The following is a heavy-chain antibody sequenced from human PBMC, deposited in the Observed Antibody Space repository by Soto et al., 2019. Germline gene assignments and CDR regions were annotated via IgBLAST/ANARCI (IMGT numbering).Heavy chain of an antibody. CDR1: GFTVSSNY. D-gene: IGHD5-12*01. Sequence: GGSLRLSCAASGFTVSSNYMSWVRQAPGKGLEWVSAISGSGGSTYYADSVKGRFTISRDNSKNTLYLQMNSLRAEDTAVYYCAKDRQWLRSYYYYGMDVWGQGTTVTVSS. CDR2: ISGSGGST. J-gene: IGHJ6*02. CDR3: AKDRQWLRSYYYYGMDV. V-gene: IGHV3-23*01.